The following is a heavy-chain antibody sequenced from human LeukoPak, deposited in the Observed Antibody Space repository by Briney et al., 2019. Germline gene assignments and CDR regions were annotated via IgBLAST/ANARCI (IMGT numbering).Heavy chain of an antibody. CDR2: IYYSGST. Sequence: SETLSLTCTVSGGSISSSSYYWGWIRQPPGKGVEWIGSIYYSGSTYYNPSLKSRVTISVDTSKNQFSLKLSSVTAADTAVYYCARGGGTYYYVWGQGTLVTVSS. CDR1: GGSISSSSYY. V-gene: IGHV4-39*07. D-gene: IGHD3-10*02. J-gene: IGHJ4*02. CDR3: ARGGGTYYYV.